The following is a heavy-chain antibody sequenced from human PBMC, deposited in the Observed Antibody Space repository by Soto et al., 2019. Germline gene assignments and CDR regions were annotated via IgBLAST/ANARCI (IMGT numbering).Heavy chain of an antibody. CDR3: ARGGVTYYDFWSGYYEHRPVYNWFDP. CDR2: INHSGST. D-gene: IGHD3-3*01. J-gene: IGHJ5*02. CDR1: GGSFSGYY. Sequence: PSETLSLTCAVYGGSFSGYYWSWIRQPPGKGLEWIGEINHSGSTNYNPSLKSRVTISVDTSKNQFPLKLSSVTAADTAVYYCARGGVTYYDFWSGYYEHRPVYNWFDPWGQGTLVTVSS. V-gene: IGHV4-34*01.